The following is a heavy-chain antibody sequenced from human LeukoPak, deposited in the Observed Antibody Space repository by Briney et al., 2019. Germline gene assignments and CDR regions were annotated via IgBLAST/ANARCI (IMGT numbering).Heavy chain of an antibody. V-gene: IGHV4-59*01. J-gene: IGHJ4*02. CDR2: INYSGST. CDR3: ARVTGYMIEDYFDY. D-gene: IGHD3-22*01. CDR1: GGSSSSYY. Sequence: SSETLSLTCTVSGGSSSSYYWSWIRQPPGKGLEWIGYINYSGSTNYNPSLKSRVTISVDTSKNQFSLKLRSVTAADTAVYYCARVTGYMIEDYFDYWGQGTLVTVSS.